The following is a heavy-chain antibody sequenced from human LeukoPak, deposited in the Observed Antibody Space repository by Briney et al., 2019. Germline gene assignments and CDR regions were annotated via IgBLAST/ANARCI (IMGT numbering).Heavy chain of an antibody. V-gene: IGHV3-30-3*01. CDR3: ATDPDSSGYYYPIFDY. J-gene: IGHJ4*02. CDR1: GLAFSAYK. Sequence: PGGSLRLSCAASGLAFSAYKMHWVRQAPGKGLVWVAIISYDGSNKYYADSVKGRFTISRDNSKNTLYLQINSLRAEDTAVYYCATDPDSSGYYYPIFDYWGQGTLVTVSS. CDR2: ISYDGSNK. D-gene: IGHD3-22*01.